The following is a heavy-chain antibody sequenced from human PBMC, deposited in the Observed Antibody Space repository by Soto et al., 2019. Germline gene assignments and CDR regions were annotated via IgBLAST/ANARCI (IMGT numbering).Heavy chain of an antibody. CDR1: GGTFSSYA. Sequence: QVQLVQSGAEVKKPGSSVKVSCKASGGTFSSYAISWVRQAPGQGLEWMGGIIPIFGTANYAQKFQGRVTSTADDSTSTAYMELRSLRSEDTAVYYCAREVSGQPGTTGYSYYGMDVWGQGTTVTVSS. J-gene: IGHJ6*02. CDR2: IIPIFGTA. CDR3: AREVSGQPGTTGYSYYGMDV. D-gene: IGHD1-1*01. V-gene: IGHV1-69*12.